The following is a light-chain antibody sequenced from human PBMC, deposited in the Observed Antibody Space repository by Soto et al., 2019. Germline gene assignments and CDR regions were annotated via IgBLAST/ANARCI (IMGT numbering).Light chain of an antibody. CDR3: AAWDDSLNGYV. CDR1: TSDIGSNA. V-gene: IGLV1-44*01. CDR2: TNN. J-gene: IGLJ1*01. Sequence: QSVLTQPPSASETPGQRVTISCSGRTSDIGSNAVNWYQQLPGTAPKLLIYTNNQRPSGVPDRFSGSKSGTSASLAISGLQSADEADYYCAAWDDSLNGYVFGTGTKLTVL.